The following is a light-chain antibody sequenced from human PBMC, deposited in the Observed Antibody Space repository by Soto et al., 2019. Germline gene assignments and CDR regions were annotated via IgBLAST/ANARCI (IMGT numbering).Light chain of an antibody. Sequence: QSALTQPASVSGSPGQSITISCTGTSSDVGAYNFVSWYQQHPGKAPKLIIYEVSDWPSGVSNRFSGSKSGNTASLTISGLQAEDEADYYCSSYTTSATAVFGIGTKLTVL. CDR2: EVS. V-gene: IGLV2-14*01. J-gene: IGLJ1*01. CDR3: SSYTTSATAV. CDR1: SSDVGAYNF.